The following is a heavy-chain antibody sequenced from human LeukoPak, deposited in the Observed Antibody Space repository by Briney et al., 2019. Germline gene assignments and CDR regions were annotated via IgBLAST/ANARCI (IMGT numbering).Heavy chain of an antibody. V-gene: IGHV3-7*03. D-gene: IGHD2-8*02. CDR3: ASKGCTGGICKHYFDY. Sequence: GGSLRLSCAASGFTFSYYWMSWVRQAPGKGLEWVANIKQDGSEEYYVDSVKGRFTISRDNAKNSLYLQMNSLRAEDTAVYYCASKGCTGGICKHYFDYWGQGTLVTVAS. CDR1: GFTFSYYW. J-gene: IGHJ4*02. CDR2: IKQDGSEE.